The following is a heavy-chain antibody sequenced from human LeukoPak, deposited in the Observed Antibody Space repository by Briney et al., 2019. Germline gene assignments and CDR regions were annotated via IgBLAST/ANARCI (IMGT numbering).Heavy chain of an antibody. CDR2: IRYDGSNK. V-gene: IGHV3-30*02. J-gene: IGHJ4*02. CDR3: AKDPEGYSYGYGGVDY. CDR1: GFTFSSYG. D-gene: IGHD5-18*01. Sequence: GGSLRLSCAASGFTFSSYGMHWVRQAPGKGLEWVAFIRYDGSNKYYADSVKGRFTISRDTSKNTLYLQMNSLRAEDTAVYYCAKDPEGYSYGYGGVDYWGQGTLVTVSS.